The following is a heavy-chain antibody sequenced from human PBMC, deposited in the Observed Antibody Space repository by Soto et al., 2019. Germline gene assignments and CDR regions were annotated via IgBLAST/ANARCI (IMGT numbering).Heavy chain of an antibody. CDR2: IYHSGST. D-gene: IGHD2-21*02. J-gene: IGHJ5*02. Sequence: QLQLQESGSGLVKPSQTLSLTCAVSGGSISSGGYYWSWIRQPPGKGLEWIGYIYHSGSTYYNPSLKRRVTISIDRSKNQFSLKLSSVTAADTAVYYCARVAYCGGDCYRGFDPWGQGTLVTVSS. V-gene: IGHV4-30-2*01. CDR1: GGSISSGGYY. CDR3: ARVAYCGGDCYRGFDP.